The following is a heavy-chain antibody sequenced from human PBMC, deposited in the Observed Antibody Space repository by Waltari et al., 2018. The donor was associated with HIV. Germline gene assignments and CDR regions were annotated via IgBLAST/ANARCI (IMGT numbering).Heavy chain of an antibody. CDR3: ARGRRWLQFHGHYYFDY. V-gene: IGHV4-59*01. J-gene: IGHJ4*02. CDR1: SAAIKNDY. Sequence: QVQLQESGPGLVKPSETLSLTRNVSSAAIKNDYWNWIRQPPGKELEWIGYISYSGSTKYGPLKSRVTLSMVSSKNQFSLKLRSVTAADTAVYFCARGRRWLQFHGHYYFDYWGQGTLVTVSS. CDR2: ISYSGST. D-gene: IGHD3-10*01.